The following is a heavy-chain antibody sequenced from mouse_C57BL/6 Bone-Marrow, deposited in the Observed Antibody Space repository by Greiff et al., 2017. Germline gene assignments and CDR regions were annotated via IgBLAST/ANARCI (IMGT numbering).Heavy chain of an antibody. CDR1: GYTFTSYT. V-gene: IGHV1-4*01. CDR3: AINPY. Sequence: QVQLQQSGAELARPGASVKMSCKASGYTFTSYTMHWVKQRPGQGLEWIGYINPSSGNTKYNQKFKDKATLTADKSASTAYMQRSSLTSASSAVYYCAINPYWGQGTTLTVSS. J-gene: IGHJ2*01. CDR2: INPSSGNT.